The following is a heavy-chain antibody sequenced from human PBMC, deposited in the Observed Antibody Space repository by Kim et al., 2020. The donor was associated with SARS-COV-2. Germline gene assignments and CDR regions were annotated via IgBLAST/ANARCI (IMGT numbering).Heavy chain of an antibody. CDR2: ISSGGNTM. D-gene: IGHD2-15*01. Sequence: GGSLRLSCVASGFTFRSYEMDWVRQAPRKGLEWVSYISSGGNTMYYADSVKGRFTISRDNARNALYMQMNSLRAEDTAVYYCARDAGSGLPIDYWGQGTLVTVSS. J-gene: IGHJ4*02. CDR3: ARDAGSGLPIDY. CDR1: GFTFRSYE. V-gene: IGHV3-48*03.